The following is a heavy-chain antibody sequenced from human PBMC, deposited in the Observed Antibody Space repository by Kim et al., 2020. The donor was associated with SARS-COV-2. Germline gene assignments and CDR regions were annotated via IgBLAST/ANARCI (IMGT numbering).Heavy chain of an antibody. D-gene: IGHD3-3*01. CDR3: VREKDNLWSGYWSYYMDV. V-gene: IGHV3-53*04. CDR2: IYSGGGT. Sequence: GGSLRLSCTASGLTVSSNFMSWVRQAPGKGLEWVAVIYSGGGTKYADSVKGRFNIARHNSENTLYLQMNSLRPEDTGVYYCVREKDNLWSGYWSYYMDV. CDR1: GLTVSSNF. J-gene: IGHJ6*03.